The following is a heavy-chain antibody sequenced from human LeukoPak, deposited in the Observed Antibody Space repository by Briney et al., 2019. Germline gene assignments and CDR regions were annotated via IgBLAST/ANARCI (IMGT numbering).Heavy chain of an antibody. CDR2: IYHSGST. D-gene: IGHD3-10*01. CDR3: AREPHEGGSGSSFDP. V-gene: IGHV4-39*07. Sequence: SETLSLTCTVSGGSISSSRYYWGWIRQPPGKGLEWIGSIYHSGSTYYNPSLKSRVTISVDTSKNQFSLKLSSVTAADTAVYYCAREPHEGGSGSSFDPWGQGTLVTVSS. J-gene: IGHJ5*02. CDR1: GGSISSSRYY.